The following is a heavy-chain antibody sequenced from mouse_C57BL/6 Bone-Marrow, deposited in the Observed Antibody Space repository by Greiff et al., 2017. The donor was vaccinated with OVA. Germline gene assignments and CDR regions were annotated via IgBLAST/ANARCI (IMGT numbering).Heavy chain of an antibody. CDR2: INPNNGGT. CDR3: AYYDYFLFDY. CDR1: GYTFTDYY. J-gene: IGHJ2*01. Sequence: VQLQQSGPELVKPGASVKISCKASGYTFTDYYMNWVKQSHGKSLEWIGDINPNNGGTSYNQKFKGKATLTVDKSSSTAYMELRSLTSEDSAGYYSAYYDYFLFDYWGQGTTLTVSS. D-gene: IGHD2-4*01. V-gene: IGHV1-26*01.